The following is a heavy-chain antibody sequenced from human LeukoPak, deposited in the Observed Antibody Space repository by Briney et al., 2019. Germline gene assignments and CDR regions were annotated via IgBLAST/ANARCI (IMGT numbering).Heavy chain of an antibody. V-gene: IGHV3-20*01. Sequence: AGGSLRLSCAASGFTFDDYGMSWVRQAPGKGLEWVSGINWNGGSTGYADSVKGRFTISRDNAKNSPYLQMNSLRAEDTALYHCARDPTLGYCSGGSCYPIPYGMDVWGQGTTVTVSS. J-gene: IGHJ6*02. CDR3: ARDPTLGYCSGGSCYPIPYGMDV. D-gene: IGHD2-15*01. CDR2: INWNGGST. CDR1: GFTFDDYG.